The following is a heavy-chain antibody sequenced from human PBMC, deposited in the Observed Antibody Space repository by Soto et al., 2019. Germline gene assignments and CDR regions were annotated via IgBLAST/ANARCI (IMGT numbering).Heavy chain of an antibody. J-gene: IGHJ4*02. CDR2: ISAYNGNT. D-gene: IGHD3-22*01. V-gene: IGHV1-18*01. Sequence: GASVKVSCKASGYTFTSYGISWVRQAPGQGLEWMGWISAYNGNTNYAQKLQGRVTMTTDTSTSTAYMELRSLRSDDTAVYYCARYWTYYYDSSGNAFDYWGQGTLVTVSS. CDR1: GYTFTSYG. CDR3: ARYWTYYYDSSGNAFDY.